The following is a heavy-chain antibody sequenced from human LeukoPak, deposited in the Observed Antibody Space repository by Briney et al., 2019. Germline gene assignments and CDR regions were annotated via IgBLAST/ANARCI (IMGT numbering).Heavy chain of an antibody. CDR1: GFTFSSYW. V-gene: IGHV3-74*01. CDR3: ARDYYDSSGYYGAFDI. J-gene: IGHJ3*02. D-gene: IGHD3-22*01. CDR2: INSDGSST. Sequence: PGGSLRLSCAASGFTFSSYWMHWIRQAPGKGLVWVSRINSDGSSTSYADSVKGRFTISRDNSKSTLYLQMNSLRAEDTAVYYCARDYYDSSGYYGAFDIWGQGTMVTVSS.